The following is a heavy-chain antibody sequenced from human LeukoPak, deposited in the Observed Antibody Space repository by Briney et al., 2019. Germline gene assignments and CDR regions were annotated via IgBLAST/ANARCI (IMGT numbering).Heavy chain of an antibody. J-gene: IGHJ6*03. CDR2: IYSGGST. CDR1: GFIVSSNY. CDR3: ARHKFEYSSSSRYYYYYMDV. V-gene: IGHV3-53*01. Sequence: PGGSLRLSCAASGFIVSSNYMTWVRQAPGKGLEWVSVIYSGGSTYYADSVKGRFTISRDNSKNTLYLQMNSLRVEDTAVYYCARHKFEYSSSSRYYYYYMDVWGKGTTVTASS. D-gene: IGHD6-6*01.